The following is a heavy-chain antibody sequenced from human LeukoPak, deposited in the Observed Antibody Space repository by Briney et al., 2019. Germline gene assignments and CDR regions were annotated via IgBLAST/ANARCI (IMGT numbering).Heavy chain of an antibody. CDR2: ISYDGSNK. D-gene: IGHD2-2*01. V-gene: IGHV3-30*18. Sequence: GGSLRLSCAASGFTFSSYGMHWVRQAPGKGLEWVAVISYDGSNKYYADSVKGRFTISRDNSKNTLCLQMNSLRAEDTAVYYCAKDQSPIYIVVPAASFDYWGQGTLVTVSS. J-gene: IGHJ4*02. CDR3: AKDQSPIYIVVPAASFDY. CDR1: GFTFSSYG.